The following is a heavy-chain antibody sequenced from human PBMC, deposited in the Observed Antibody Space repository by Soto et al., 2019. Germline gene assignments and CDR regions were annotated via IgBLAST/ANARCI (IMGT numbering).Heavy chain of an antibody. Sequence: QVQLQESSSGLVKPSQTLSLTCTVSGGSISSGGYYWSWIRQYPGKGLEWIGYIYYSGSTSYNPSPKSRVTISVDTSKKQFSLKLSSVTAADTAVYYWARDEEPAGLGMDVWGQGATVSVSS. CDR1: GGSISSGGYY. CDR2: IYYSGST. J-gene: IGHJ6*02. V-gene: IGHV4-31*03. CDR3: ARDEEPAGLGMDV. D-gene: IGHD1-1*01.